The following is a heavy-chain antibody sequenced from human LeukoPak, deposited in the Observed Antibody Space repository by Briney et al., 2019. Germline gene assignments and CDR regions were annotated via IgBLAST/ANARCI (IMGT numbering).Heavy chain of an antibody. V-gene: IGHV1-2*06. CDR1: GYTFTGYY. J-gene: IGHJ4*02. CDR3: ARAYYYDSSGYHPYYFDY. CDR2: INPNSGGT. D-gene: IGHD3-22*01. Sequence: ASVKVSCKASGYTFTGYYMHWVRQAPGQGLEWMGRINPNSGGTNYAQKFQGRVTMTRDTSISTAYMELSRLRSDDTAVYYCARAYYYDSSGYHPYYFDYWGQGTLVTVSS.